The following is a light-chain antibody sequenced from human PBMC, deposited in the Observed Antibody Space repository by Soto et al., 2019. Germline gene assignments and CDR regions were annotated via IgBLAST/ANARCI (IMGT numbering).Light chain of an antibody. V-gene: IGLV3-21*02. Sequence: SYELTQPPSASVAPGQTARITCEEKNIGSNRVNWYQQKPGQAPVLVVYDDRDRPSGIPERFSGSNGGSMATLIIRIVEAGDEAYYYCQVWDIGTALVFGGGTKLTVL. J-gene: IGLJ3*02. CDR1: NIGSNR. CDR2: DDR. CDR3: QVWDIGTALV.